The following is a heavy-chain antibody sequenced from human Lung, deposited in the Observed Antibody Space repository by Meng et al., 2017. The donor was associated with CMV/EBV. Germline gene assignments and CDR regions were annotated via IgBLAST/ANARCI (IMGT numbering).Heavy chain of an antibody. D-gene: IGHD5-18*01. J-gene: IGHJ4*02. CDR2: ISSSSSYT. V-gene: IGHV3-11*06. CDR3: ARRLGGYSYGYIFDY. Sequence: QVQLVESGGGLVKPGGSLRLSCAASGFTFSDYYMSWVRQAPGKGLEWVSYISSSSSYTNYADSVKGRFTISRDNAKNSLYLQMNSLRAEDTAVYYCARRLGGYSYGYIFDYWGQGTLVTVSS. CDR1: GFTFSDYY.